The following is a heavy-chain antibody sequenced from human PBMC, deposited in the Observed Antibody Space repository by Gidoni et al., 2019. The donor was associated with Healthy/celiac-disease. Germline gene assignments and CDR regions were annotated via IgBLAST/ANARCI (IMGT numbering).Heavy chain of an antibody. CDR2: IYYSGST. J-gene: IGHJ5*02. CDR3: ARALMGGSIAARPSNWFDP. V-gene: IGHV4-59*01. CDR1: GGSISSYY. D-gene: IGHD6-6*01. Sequence: QVQLQESGPGLVKPSETLSLTCTVSGGSISSYYWSWIRQPPGKGLEWIGYIYYSGSTNYNPSLKSRVTISVDTSKNQFSLKLSSVTAADTAVYYCARALMGGSIAARPSNWFDPWGQGTLVTVSS.